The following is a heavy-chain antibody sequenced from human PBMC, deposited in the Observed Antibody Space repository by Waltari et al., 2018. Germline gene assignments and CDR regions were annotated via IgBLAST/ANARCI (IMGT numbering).Heavy chain of an antibody. D-gene: IGHD3-10*01. V-gene: IGHV4-30-4*07. CDR3: ATESTYGFDA. CDR2: IKNSGT. Sequence: QVQLRESGPGLVKASETLSLTCSVSGGSVRSSGYSWNWVRQPPGKGLEGIGNIKNSGTNSNPALKSRLVISRDTSNNVFSLELTSVTAADTAVYFCATESTYGFDAWGQGILVTVSS. CDR1: GGSVRSSGYS. J-gene: IGHJ5*02.